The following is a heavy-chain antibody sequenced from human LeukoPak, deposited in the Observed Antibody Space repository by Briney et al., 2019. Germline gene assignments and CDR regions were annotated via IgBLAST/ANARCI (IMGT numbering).Heavy chain of an antibody. D-gene: IGHD3-22*01. CDR1: GGSFSGYY. V-gene: IGHV4-34*01. CDR3: AREGTYYDSSGPEPYDAFDI. CDR2: INHSGST. Sequence: PSETLSLTCAVYGGSFSGYYWSWIRQPPGKGLEWIGEINHSGSTNYNPSLKSRVTISVDTSKNQFSLKLSSVTAADTAVYYCAREGTYYDSSGPEPYDAFDIWGQGTMVTVSS. J-gene: IGHJ3*02.